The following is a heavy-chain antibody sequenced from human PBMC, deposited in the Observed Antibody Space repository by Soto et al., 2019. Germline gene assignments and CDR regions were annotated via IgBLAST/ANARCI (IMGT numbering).Heavy chain of an antibody. J-gene: IGHJ5*02. V-gene: IGHV4-31*03. CDR1: GGCISSGGYY. CDR2: IYYSGST. Sequence: SLSLPCTVSGGCISSGGYYWSWIRQHPGKGLEWIGYIYYSGSTYYNPSLKSRVTISVDTSKNQFSLKLSSVTAADTAVYYCARRLTMVRGVFVPFDPWGQGTLVTVSS. D-gene: IGHD3-10*01. CDR3: ARRLTMVRGVFVPFDP.